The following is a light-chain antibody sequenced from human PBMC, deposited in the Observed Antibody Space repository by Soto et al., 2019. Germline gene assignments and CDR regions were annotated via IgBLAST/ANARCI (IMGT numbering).Light chain of an antibody. J-gene: IGKJ1*01. V-gene: IGKV1-5*01. CDR2: HAS. CDR1: QSISNW. CDR3: QQYYSTPPT. Sequence: DMQMTQSPSPLPASVGDRVTITCRASQSISNWLAWYQQKPGTAPKVLIYHASNLQSGVPSRFSGSGSGTEFTLTISSLQAEDVAVYYCQQYYSTPPTFGQGIKVDI.